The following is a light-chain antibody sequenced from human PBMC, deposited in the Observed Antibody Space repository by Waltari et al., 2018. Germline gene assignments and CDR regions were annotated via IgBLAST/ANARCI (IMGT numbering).Light chain of an antibody. CDR2: EDS. J-gene: IGLJ3*02. CDR3: YSTDNSGHGV. CDR1: LFPKKF. V-gene: IGLV3-10*01. Sequence: SYELTQPPPVSMSPGQTARITCSGELFPKKFASWFQQKSGQAPVLVIYEDSKRPSGIPEKFSGSSSGTVATLTISGAQLEDEADYYCYSTDNSGHGVFGGGTKVTVL.